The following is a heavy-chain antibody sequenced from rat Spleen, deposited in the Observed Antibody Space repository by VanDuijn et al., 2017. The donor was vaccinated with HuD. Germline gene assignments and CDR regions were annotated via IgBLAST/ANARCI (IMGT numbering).Heavy chain of an antibody. CDR1: GYTFSSYT. CDR3: ARRGYEHTTDSLAY. V-gene: IGHV1-57*01. J-gene: IGHJ3*01. D-gene: IGHD1-6*01. Sequence: QVQLQQSGAELAKPGSSVKISCKASGYTFSSYTMHWIKQTTGQALEWIGYIAPGNGGIKYNEKFKDKATLTVDKSSSTAYVQLTGLTPVDTAVYYCARRGYEHTTDSLAYWGQGTLVTVSS. CDR2: IAPGNGGI.